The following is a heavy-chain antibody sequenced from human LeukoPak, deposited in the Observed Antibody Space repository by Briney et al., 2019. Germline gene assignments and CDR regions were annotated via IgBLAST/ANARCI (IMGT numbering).Heavy chain of an antibody. Sequence: SETLSLTCTVSGGSISSGGYYWSWIRQHPGKGLEWIGYIYYSGSTYYNPSLKSRATISVDTSKNQFSLKLSSVIAADTAVYYCSLLWFGESQNYWGQGTLVTVSS. J-gene: IGHJ4*02. CDR3: SLLWFGESQNY. D-gene: IGHD3-10*01. V-gene: IGHV4-31*09. CDR1: GGSISSGGYY. CDR2: IYYSGST.